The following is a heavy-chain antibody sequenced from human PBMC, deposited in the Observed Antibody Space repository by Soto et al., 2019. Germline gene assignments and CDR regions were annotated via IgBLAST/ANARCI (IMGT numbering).Heavy chain of an antibody. J-gene: IGHJ4*02. V-gene: IGHV3-11*01. Sequence: GGSLRLSCAASGFTFSDYYMSWIRQAPGKGLEWVSYISSSGSTIYYADSVKGRFTISRDNAKNSLYLQMNSLRAEDTAVYYCARTTCSSTSCYPIDYWGQGTLVTVSS. CDR1: GFTFSDYY. D-gene: IGHD2-2*01. CDR3: ARTTCSSTSCYPIDY. CDR2: ISSSGSTI.